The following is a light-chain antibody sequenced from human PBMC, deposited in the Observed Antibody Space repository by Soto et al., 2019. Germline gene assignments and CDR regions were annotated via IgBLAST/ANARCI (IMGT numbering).Light chain of an antibody. CDR1: SSDVGSYNL. CDR3: CSYATSSTYV. Sequence: QSVLTQPASVSGSPGQSIAISCTGTSSDVGSYNLVSWYQQHPGKAPKLMIYEDTKRPSGVSDRFSGSKSGNTASLTISGLQAKDEADYYCCSYATSSTYVFGTGTKVTVL. CDR2: EDT. J-gene: IGLJ1*01. V-gene: IGLV2-23*01.